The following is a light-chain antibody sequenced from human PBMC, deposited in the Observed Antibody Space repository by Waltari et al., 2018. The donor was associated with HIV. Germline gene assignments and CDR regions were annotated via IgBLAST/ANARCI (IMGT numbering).Light chain of an antibody. Sequence: DVVMTQSPLSLPVTLGQPASISCKSSQSLVSSDGNTYLNWFHQRPGQSPRRLIYKVSNRDSWVPDRFSGSESGTDVTLKISRVEAEDVGFYYCMQGTHWPPWTFGQGTKVEIK. CDR3: MQGTHWPPWT. CDR2: KVS. CDR1: QSLVSSDGNTY. V-gene: IGKV2-30*01. J-gene: IGKJ1*01.